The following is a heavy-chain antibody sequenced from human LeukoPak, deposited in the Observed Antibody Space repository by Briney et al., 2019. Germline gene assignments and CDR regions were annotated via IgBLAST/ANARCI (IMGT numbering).Heavy chain of an antibody. V-gene: IGHV5-51*01. Sequence: GESLKISCKGSGYSFTSYWIGWVRQMPGKGLEWMAIIYPGDSDTRYSPSFQGQVTISADKSISTAYLQWSSLKASDTAMYYCARSPGETYYYDSSGYPDYWGQGTLVTVSS. J-gene: IGHJ4*02. D-gene: IGHD3-22*01. CDR2: IYPGDSDT. CDR1: GYSFTSYW. CDR3: ARSPGETYYYDSSGYPDY.